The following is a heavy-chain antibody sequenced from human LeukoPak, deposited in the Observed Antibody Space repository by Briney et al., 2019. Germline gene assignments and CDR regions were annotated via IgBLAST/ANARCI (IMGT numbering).Heavy chain of an antibody. CDR1: TLNIADYG. J-gene: IGHJ4*02. D-gene: IGHD2-21*02. V-gene: IGHV3-20*04. CDR2: IDWSGEAT. CDR3: ARDLSATWYSLGY. Sequence: PGGSLTLSCVASTLNIADYGMSWVRQAPGKGLEWVSGIDWSGEATSYSDSVKGRFTISRDNAKNSLYLQMTSLRAEDTAVYYCARDLSATWYSLGYWGQGTLVTVSS.